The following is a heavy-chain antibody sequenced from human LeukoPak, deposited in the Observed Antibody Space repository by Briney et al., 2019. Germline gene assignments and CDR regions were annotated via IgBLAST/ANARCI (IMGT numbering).Heavy chain of an antibody. Sequence: SQTLSLTCTVSGGSISSGDYYWSWIRQHPGKGLEWIGYIYYSGSTYYNPSLKSRVTISVDTSKNQFSLKLSSVTAADTAVYYCARDRGYYGSGSYYDYWGQGTLVTVSS. CDR1: GGSISSGDYY. D-gene: IGHD3-10*01. CDR2: IYYSGST. J-gene: IGHJ4*02. CDR3: ARDRGYYGSGSYYDY. V-gene: IGHV4-31*03.